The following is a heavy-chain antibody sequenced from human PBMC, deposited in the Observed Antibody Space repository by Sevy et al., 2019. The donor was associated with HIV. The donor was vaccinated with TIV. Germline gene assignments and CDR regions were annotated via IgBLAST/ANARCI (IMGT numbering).Heavy chain of an antibody. D-gene: IGHD7-27*01. CDR3: ARGPNWGSPLDY. V-gene: IGHV4-31*03. Sequence: SETLSLTCTVSGGSISSGGYYWSWIRQHPGKGLEWIGYIYYTGSTHYNPSLKSRVTISVETSKNQFSLKLSSVTAADTAVYYCARGPNWGSPLDYWGQGTLVTVSS. CDR2: IYYTGST. CDR1: GGSISSGGYY. J-gene: IGHJ4*02.